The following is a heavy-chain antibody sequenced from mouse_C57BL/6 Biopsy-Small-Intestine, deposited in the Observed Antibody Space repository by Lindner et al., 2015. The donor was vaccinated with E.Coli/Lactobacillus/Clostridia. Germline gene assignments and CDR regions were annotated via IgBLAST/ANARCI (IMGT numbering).Heavy chain of an antibody. CDR2: INPNNGGT. CDR1: GCTFTDYN. J-gene: IGHJ1*03. V-gene: IGHV1-22*01. D-gene: IGHD1-1*01. CDR3: ARWNYYGSSYWYFDV. Sequence: VQLQESGPELVKPGASVKMSCKASGCTFTDYNMHWVKQSHGKSLEWIGYINPNNGGTSYNQKFKGKATLTVNKSSSTAYMELRSLTSEDSAVYYCARWNYYGSSYWYFDVWGTGTTVTVSS.